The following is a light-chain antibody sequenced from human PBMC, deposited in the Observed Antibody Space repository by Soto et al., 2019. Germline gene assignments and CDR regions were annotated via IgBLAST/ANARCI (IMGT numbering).Light chain of an antibody. J-gene: IGLJ1*01. CDR3: SSYAGYYHLYV. Sequence: QSALTQPPSASASPGQSVTISRTGTSSDVGGYNYVSWYQHHPGKAPKLLIYEVTKRPSGVPDRFSGSKSANTASLTVSGLQAVDEADYFCSSYAGYYHLYVFGTGPKVTVL. CDR1: SSDVGGYNY. V-gene: IGLV2-8*01. CDR2: EVT.